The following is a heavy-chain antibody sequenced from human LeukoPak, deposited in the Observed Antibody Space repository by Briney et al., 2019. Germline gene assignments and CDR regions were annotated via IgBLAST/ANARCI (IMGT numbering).Heavy chain of an antibody. CDR3: ARKINLSGGFFNWFDP. Sequence: PSETLSLTCTVSGGSISSSSYYWGWIRQPPGQGLEWIGCIYYSGTTYYNPSLKSRVIISGDTSKNQFSLRLSSVTAADTAIYYCARKINLSGGFFNWFDPWGQGTLVTVSS. CDR2: IYYSGTT. V-gene: IGHV4-39*07. CDR1: GGSISSSSYY. J-gene: IGHJ5*02. D-gene: IGHD2-15*01.